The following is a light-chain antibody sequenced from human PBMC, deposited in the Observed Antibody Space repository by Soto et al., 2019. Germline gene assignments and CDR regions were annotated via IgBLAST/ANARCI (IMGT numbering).Light chain of an antibody. Sequence: EVVLTQSPDTLSLSPGERATLSCRASQAVTGNYLAWYQQKPGQAPRLLIYGASNRSTGIPDRFSGSGSGTDFTLTISRLEPEDFAVYYCQQCGPSLKYTFGQGTKLEIK. CDR1: QAVTGNY. J-gene: IGKJ2*01. V-gene: IGKV3-20*01. CDR3: QQCGPSLKYT. CDR2: GAS.